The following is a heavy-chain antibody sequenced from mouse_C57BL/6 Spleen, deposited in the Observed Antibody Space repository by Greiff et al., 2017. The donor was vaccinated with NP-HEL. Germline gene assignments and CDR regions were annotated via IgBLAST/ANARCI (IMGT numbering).Heavy chain of an antibody. D-gene: IGHD2-2*01. CDR3: TRGGYDVYYAMDY. CDR1: GYTFTDYE. J-gene: IGHJ4*01. V-gene: IGHV1-15*01. Sequence: VKLQESGAELVRPGASVTLSCKASGYTFTDYEMHWVKQTPVHGLEWIGAIDPETGGTAYNQKFKGKAILTADKSSSTAYMELRSLTSEDSAVYYCTRGGYDVYYAMDYWGQGTSVTVSS. CDR2: IDPETGGT.